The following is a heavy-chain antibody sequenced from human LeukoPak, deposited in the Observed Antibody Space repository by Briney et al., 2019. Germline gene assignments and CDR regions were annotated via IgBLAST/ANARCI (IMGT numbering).Heavy chain of an antibody. J-gene: IGHJ6*03. CDR1: GYTFTGYY. CDR3: ARDRAPIFGPTSYMDV. Sequence: GASVKVSCKASGYTFTGYYMHWVRQAPGQGLEWMGWINPNSGGTNYAQKFQGRVTMTRDTSISTAYMELSRLRSDDTAVYYCARDRAPIFGPTSYMDVWGKGTTVTVSS. V-gene: IGHV1-2*02. CDR2: INPNSGGT. D-gene: IGHD3-3*01.